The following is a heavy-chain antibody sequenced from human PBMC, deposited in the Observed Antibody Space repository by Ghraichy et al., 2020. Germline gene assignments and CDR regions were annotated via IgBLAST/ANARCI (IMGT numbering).Heavy chain of an antibody. CDR1: GYTFTRYD. CDR3: AREVEFTLTPTDPPNAFDI. D-gene: IGHD3-10*01. Sequence: ASVKVSCKASGYTFTRYDISWVRQAPGQGLEWMGWISASNGNANYAQKVQGRVTMTTDTFTSTAYMELRSLRSDDTAMYYCAREVEFTLTPTDPPNAFDIWGQGTMVTVSS. CDR2: ISASNGNA. J-gene: IGHJ3*02. V-gene: IGHV1-18*01.